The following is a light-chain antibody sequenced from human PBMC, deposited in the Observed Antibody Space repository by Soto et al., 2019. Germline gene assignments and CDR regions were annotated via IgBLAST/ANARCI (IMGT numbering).Light chain of an antibody. Sequence: SVGTDPATVSWYLGESVTISCTGTSSDVGGYNYVSWYQQHPGKAPKLMIYEVSNRPSGVSNRFSGSKSGNTASLTISGLQAEDEADYYCSSYTSSTTYVLGTGTKVTXL. CDR2: EVS. CDR3: SSYTSSTTYV. CDR1: SSDVGGYNY. J-gene: IGLJ1*01. V-gene: IGLV2-14*01.